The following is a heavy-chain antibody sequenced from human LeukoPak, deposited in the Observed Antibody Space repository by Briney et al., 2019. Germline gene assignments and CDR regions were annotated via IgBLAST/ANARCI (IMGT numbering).Heavy chain of an antibody. CDR2: MKPNSGNT. CDR3: ARGIFLTPDNDY. CDR1: GYTFTSYD. D-gene: IGHD3-3*02. Sequence: ASVKVSCKASGYTFTSYDINWVRQATGQGLEWMGWMKPNSGNTGYAQKFQGRVTMSRNTSISTAYMELSSLRSEDTAVYYCARGIFLTPDNDYWGQGTLVTVSS. J-gene: IGHJ4*02. V-gene: IGHV1-8*01.